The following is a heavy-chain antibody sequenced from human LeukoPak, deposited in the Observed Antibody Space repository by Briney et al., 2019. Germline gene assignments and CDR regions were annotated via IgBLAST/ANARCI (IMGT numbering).Heavy chain of an antibody. D-gene: IGHD3-22*01. Sequence: ASVKVSCKASGGTFSSYAISWVRQAPGQGLEWMGWISAYNGNTNYAQKLQGRVTMTTDTSTSTAYMELRSLRSDDTAVYYCARDRTKYYDSSGPPGYWGQGTLVTVSS. CDR1: GGTFSSYA. J-gene: IGHJ4*02. V-gene: IGHV1-18*01. CDR2: ISAYNGNT. CDR3: ARDRTKYYDSSGPPGY.